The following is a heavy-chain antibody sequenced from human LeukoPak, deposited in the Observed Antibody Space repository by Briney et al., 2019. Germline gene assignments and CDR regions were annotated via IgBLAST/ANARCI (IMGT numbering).Heavy chain of an antibody. V-gene: IGHV3-72*01. CDR2: TRNKAKTYTT. CDR1: GFTFSDHY. D-gene: IGHD2-15*01. J-gene: IGHJ4*02. Sequence: GGSLRLSCAASGFTFSDHYMDWVRQAPGKGLEWVGRTRNKAKTYTTEYAASVKGRFTISRDDSKNSLYLQMNSLKTEDTAVYYCARAQYCSGGGCYFSFAYWGQGTLVTVSS. CDR3: ARAQYCSGGGCYFSFAY.